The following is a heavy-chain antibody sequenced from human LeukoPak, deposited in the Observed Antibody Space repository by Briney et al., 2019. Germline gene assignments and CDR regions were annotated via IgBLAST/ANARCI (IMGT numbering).Heavy chain of an antibody. Sequence: GGSLRLSCAASGFTFSSYAMSWVRRAPGKGLEWVSAISGSGGSTYYADSVKGRFTISRDNSKNTLYLQMNSLRAEDTAVYYCAKVLYSSSWYGAFDIWGQGTMVTVSS. D-gene: IGHD6-13*01. CDR1: GFTFSSYA. V-gene: IGHV3-23*01. CDR2: ISGSGGST. J-gene: IGHJ3*02. CDR3: AKVLYSSSWYGAFDI.